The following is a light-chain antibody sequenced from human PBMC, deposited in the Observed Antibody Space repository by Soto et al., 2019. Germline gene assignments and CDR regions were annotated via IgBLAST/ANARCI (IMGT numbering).Light chain of an antibody. CDR2: STD. V-gene: IGLV1-47*02. CDR3: SAWDDSLSCPV. CDR1: TSNIGTNY. J-gene: IGLJ2*01. Sequence: QSVLTQPPSASGTPGQRVTISCSGTTSNIGTNYVYWYQQLPGMAPKLVMYSTDRRPSGVPGRFSGSKSFTSAFLAITGLRSEDDDNYYCSAWDDSLSCPVFGGGTKLSVL.